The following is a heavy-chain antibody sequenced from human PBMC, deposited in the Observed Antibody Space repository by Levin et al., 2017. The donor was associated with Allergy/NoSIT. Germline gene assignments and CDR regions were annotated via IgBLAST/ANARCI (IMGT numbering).Heavy chain of an antibody. J-gene: IGHJ6*02. D-gene: IGHD1-26*01. V-gene: IGHV1-69*13. CDR3: ARDPPHYSGALSGYYYYGMDV. Sequence: SVKVSCKASGGTFSSYAISWVRQAPGQGLEWMGGIIPIFGTANYAQKFQGRVTITADESTSTAYMELSSLRSEDTAVYYCARDPPHYSGALSGYYYYGMDVWGQGTTVTVSS. CDR2: IIPIFGTA. CDR1: GGTFSSYA.